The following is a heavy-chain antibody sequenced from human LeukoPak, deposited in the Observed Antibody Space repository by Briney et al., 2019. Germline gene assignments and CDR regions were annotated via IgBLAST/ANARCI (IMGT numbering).Heavy chain of an antibody. CDR2: IYPGDSDT. CDR3: ARLVRSMGDY. CDR1: GYSFTSYW. Sequence: GESLKTSCKGAGYSFTSYWIGWVRQMPGKGLEWMGIIYPGDSDTRYSTSFQGQVTISANKSIRTAYLQWSSLKASDSAMYCCARLVRSMGDYWGQGSLVTVSS. V-gene: IGHV5-51*01. J-gene: IGHJ4*02. D-gene: IGHD1-26*01.